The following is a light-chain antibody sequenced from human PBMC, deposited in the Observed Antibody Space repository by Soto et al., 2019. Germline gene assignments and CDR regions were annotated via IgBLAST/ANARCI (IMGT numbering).Light chain of an antibody. CDR3: SSYAGSNNLV. V-gene: IGLV2-8*01. Sequence: QSAVTQPPSASGSPGQSVTISCTGTSSDIGGYDYVSWYQQHPGKAPKLIIYEVNKRPSGVPDRFSGSKSGNTASLIVSGLQAEDEADYYCSSYAGSNNLVFAGGTKLTVL. CDR1: SSDIGGYDY. CDR2: EVN. J-gene: IGLJ3*02.